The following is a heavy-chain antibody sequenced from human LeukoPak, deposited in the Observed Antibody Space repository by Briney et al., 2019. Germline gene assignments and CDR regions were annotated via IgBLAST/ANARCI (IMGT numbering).Heavy chain of an antibody. V-gene: IGHV1-46*01. CDR1: GYTFTSYY. J-gene: IGHJ6*02. Sequence: GASVKVSCKASGYTFTSYYMHWVRQAPGQGLEWMGIINPSGGSTSYAQKFHGRVTMTRDTSTSTVYMELSSLRSEDTAVYYCAREIAARPNPYYYYYGMDVWGQGTTVTVSS. CDR3: AREIAARPNPYYYYYGMDV. D-gene: IGHD6-6*01. CDR2: INPSGGST.